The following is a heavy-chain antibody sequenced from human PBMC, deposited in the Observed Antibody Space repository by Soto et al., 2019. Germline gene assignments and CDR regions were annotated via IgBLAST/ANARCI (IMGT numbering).Heavy chain of an antibody. J-gene: IGHJ4*02. CDR3: AKVIVVIAAAGDYFDY. CDR2: ISGSGGST. Sequence: VQLLESGGGLVQPGGSPRLSCAASGFTFSNYAMSWVRQAPGKGLEWVSTISGSGGSTYYADSVKGRFTISRDNSKHTLYLQMNSLRAEDTAVYYCAKVIVVIAAAGDYFDYWGQGTLVTVSS. V-gene: IGHV3-23*01. CDR1: GFTFSNYA. D-gene: IGHD2-15*01.